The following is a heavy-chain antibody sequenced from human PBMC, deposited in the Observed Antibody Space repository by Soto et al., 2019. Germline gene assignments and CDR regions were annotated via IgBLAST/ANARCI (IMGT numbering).Heavy chain of an antibody. CDR1: GFNFSSYD. D-gene: IGHD3-9*01. V-gene: IGHV3-13*01. Sequence: PGGSLRLPCAACGFNFSSYDMHWVRQATGKGLEWVSAIGTAGDTYYPGSVKGRFTISRENAKNSLYLQMNSLRAGDTAVYYCARLWGRLAYAIMTGYYMPLDAFDIWGQGTMVTVSS. CDR2: IGTAGDT. CDR3: ARLWGRLAYAIMTGYYMPLDAFDI. J-gene: IGHJ3*02.